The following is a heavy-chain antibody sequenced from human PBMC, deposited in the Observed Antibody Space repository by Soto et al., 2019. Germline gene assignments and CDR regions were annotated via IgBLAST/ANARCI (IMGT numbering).Heavy chain of an antibody. Sequence: PGASLRLSCAASGFIFSSYGMHWVRQAPGKGLEWVALISHDGSEIYYAHSVRGRFTISRDNVNDTLYLQMNNLRAEDSGLYYCTRGTRPISTGKGAYWGQGTQVTVSS. CDR2: ISHDGSEI. J-gene: IGHJ4*02. CDR3: TRGTRPISTGKGAY. D-gene: IGHD3-9*01. V-gene: IGHV3-30*03. CDR1: GFIFSSYG.